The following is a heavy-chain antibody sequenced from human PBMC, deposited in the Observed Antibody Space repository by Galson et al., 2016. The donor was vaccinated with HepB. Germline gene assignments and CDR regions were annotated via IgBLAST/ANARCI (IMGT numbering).Heavy chain of an antibody. CDR1: GFTFSTHD. V-gene: IGHV3-30*04. D-gene: IGHD6-6*01. Sequence: SLRLSCAASGFTFSTHDMHWVRQAPGNGLEWVTLISYNGGYRNYVDSVKGRFSISRDNSRDTLYLEMKSLRIEDTAVYYCARGNHKYSSSSLDYWGQGSLVTVSS. J-gene: IGHJ4*02. CDR2: ISYNGGYR. CDR3: ARGNHKYSSSSLDY.